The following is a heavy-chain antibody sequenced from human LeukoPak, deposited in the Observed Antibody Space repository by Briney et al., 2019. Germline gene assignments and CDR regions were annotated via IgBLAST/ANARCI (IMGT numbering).Heavy chain of an antibody. CDR2: IYPGDSDT. CDR1: GYSFTSYW. D-gene: IGHD2-21*02. Sequence: GESLKISCKGSGYSFTSYWIGWVRQMPGKGLEWMGIIYPGDSDTRYGPSFQGQVTISADKSISTAYLQWSSLKASDTAMYYCARAYCGGDCYTASYSHVDYWGQGTLVTVSS. J-gene: IGHJ4*02. CDR3: ARAYCGGDCYTASYSHVDY. V-gene: IGHV5-51*01.